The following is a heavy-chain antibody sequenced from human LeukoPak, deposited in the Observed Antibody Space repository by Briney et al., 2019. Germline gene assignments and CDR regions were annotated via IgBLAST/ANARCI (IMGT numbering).Heavy chain of an antibody. Sequence: SETLSLTCTVSGGSISSYYWSWIRQPPGKGLEWIGYIYYSGSTNYNPSLKSRVTISVDTSKNQFSLKLSSVTAADTAVYYCAGGGLWFGETRRFDPWGQGTLVTVSS. CDR2: IYYSGST. CDR1: GGSISSYY. D-gene: IGHD3-10*01. J-gene: IGHJ5*02. V-gene: IGHV4-59*01. CDR3: AGGGLWFGETRRFDP.